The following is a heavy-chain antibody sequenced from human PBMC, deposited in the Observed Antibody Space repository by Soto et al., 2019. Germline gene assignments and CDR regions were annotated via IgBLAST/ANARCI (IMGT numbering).Heavy chain of an antibody. CDR2: ISSNGGST. CDR1: GFTFSSYA. J-gene: IGHJ6*02. V-gene: IGHV3-64D*08. D-gene: IGHD3-22*01. Sequence: GGSLRLSCSASGFTFSSYAMHWVRQAPGKGLEYVSAISSNGGSTYYADSVKGRFTISRDNSKNTLYLQMSSLRAGDTAVYYCVKDGNYYDSSGYYYGDHYYRMDVWGQGTTVIVSS. CDR3: VKDGNYYDSSGYYYGDHYYRMDV.